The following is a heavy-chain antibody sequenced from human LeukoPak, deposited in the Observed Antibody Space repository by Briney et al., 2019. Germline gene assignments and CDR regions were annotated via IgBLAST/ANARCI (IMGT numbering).Heavy chain of an antibody. V-gene: IGHV1-2*02. D-gene: IGHD6-13*01. CDR2: INPNSGGT. Sequence: GSSVKVSCKASGYTFTGYYIHWVRQAPGQGLEWMGLINPNSGGTNYAQKFQGRVTMTRDTSISTAYMELSRLRSDDTAVYYCARDGRGGSSWLPLPTDYWGQGTLVTVSS. CDR1: GYTFTGYY. J-gene: IGHJ4*02. CDR3: ARDGRGGSSWLPLPTDY.